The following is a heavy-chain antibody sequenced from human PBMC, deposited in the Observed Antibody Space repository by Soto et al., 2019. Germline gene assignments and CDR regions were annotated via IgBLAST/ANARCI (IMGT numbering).Heavy chain of an antibody. CDR2: IIPILGIA. D-gene: IGHD4-17*01. Sequence: SVKVSCKASGGTFSSYTISWVRQAPGQGLEWMGRIIPILGIANYAQKFQGRVTITADKSTSTVYMELSSLRSEDTAVYYCASSDYGDYNNYYYYMDVWGKGTTVTVSS. V-gene: IGHV1-69*02. CDR1: GGTFSSYT. J-gene: IGHJ6*03. CDR3: ASSDYGDYNNYYYYMDV.